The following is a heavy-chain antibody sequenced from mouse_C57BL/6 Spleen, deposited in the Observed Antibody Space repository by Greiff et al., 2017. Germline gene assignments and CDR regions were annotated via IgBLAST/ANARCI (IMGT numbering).Heavy chain of an antibody. CDR1: GYAFSSYW. V-gene: IGHV1-80*01. CDR3: ARGDEDYAMDY. Sequence: VQLQQSGAELVKPGASVKISCKASGYAFSSYWMNWVKQRPGKGLEWIGQIYPGDGDTNYNGKFKGKATLTADKSSSTAYMQLSSLTSEDSAVYFCARGDEDYAMDYWGQGTSVTVSS. CDR2: IYPGDGDT. J-gene: IGHJ4*01.